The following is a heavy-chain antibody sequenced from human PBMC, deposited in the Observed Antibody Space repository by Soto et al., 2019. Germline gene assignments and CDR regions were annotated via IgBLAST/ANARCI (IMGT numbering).Heavy chain of an antibody. CDR2: INWNGGST. J-gene: IGHJ3*02. Sequence: EVQLVESGGGVVRPGGSLELSCAASDFTFDDYAFDGGGQVQGKGLGWVMGINWNGGSTGYADHVKGRFTISRDNAKNSLYLQMNSLRAADTALYYCARDSRFRGSVVIHAFDIWGQGTMVTVSS. D-gene: IGHD3-22*01. V-gene: IGHV3-20*04. CDR3: ARDSRFRGSVVIHAFDI. CDR1: DFTFDDYA.